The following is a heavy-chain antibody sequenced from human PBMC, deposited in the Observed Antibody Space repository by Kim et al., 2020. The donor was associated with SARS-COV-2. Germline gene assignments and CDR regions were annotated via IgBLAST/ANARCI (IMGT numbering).Heavy chain of an antibody. J-gene: IGHJ4*01. CDR2: IHYIGKN. CDR1: GASFNSGDYY. Sequence: SETLSLTCTVSGASFNSGDYYWNWLRQHPGKGLVWIGNIHYIGKNYYNSFIKGRAGISVDTNKNQFSLVQTSVTAADAAVYCCARGITVFGGGGGSFDF. V-gene: IGHV4-31*03. D-gene: IGHD3-3*01. CDR3: ARGITVFGGGGGSFDF.